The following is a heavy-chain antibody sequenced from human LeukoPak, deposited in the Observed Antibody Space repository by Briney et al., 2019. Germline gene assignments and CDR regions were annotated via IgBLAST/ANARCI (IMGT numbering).Heavy chain of an antibody. J-gene: IGHJ4*02. D-gene: IGHD3-10*01. V-gene: IGHV1-69*05. CDR2: IIPIFGTA. CDR1: GGTFSSYA. Sequence: SSVKVSCKASGGTFSSYAISWVRQAPGQGLEWMGRIIPIFGTANYAQKFQGRVTITTDESTSTAYMELSSLRSEDTAVYYCAREEYYYGSGSYLSFYFDYWGQGTLVTVSS. CDR3: AREEYYYGSGSYLSFYFDY.